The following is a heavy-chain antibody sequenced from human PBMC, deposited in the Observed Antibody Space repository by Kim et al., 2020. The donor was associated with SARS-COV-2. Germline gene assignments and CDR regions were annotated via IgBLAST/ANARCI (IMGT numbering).Heavy chain of an antibody. CDR3: ASGYNYRFDH. CDR2: RST. D-gene: IGHD5-12*01. Sequence: RSTTDADSVKGQFTICRDDTKNTLSLEMNSLRADDTAVYFCASGYNYRFDHWGQGALVSVSS. J-gene: IGHJ4*02. V-gene: IGHV3-74*03.